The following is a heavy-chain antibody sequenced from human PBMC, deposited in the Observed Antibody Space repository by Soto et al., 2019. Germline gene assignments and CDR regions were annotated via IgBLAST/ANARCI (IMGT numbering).Heavy chain of an antibody. D-gene: IGHD3-16*02. V-gene: IGHV1-69*04. CDR2: IIPILGIA. CDR3: ARDPLGELSYVDY. CDR1: GGTFSSYT. J-gene: IGHJ4*02. Sequence: ASVKVSCKASGGTFSSYTISWVRQAPGQGLEWMGRIIPILGIANYAQKFQGRVTITADKSTSTAYMELSSLRSEDTAVYYCARDPLGELSYVDYWGQGTLVTVSS.